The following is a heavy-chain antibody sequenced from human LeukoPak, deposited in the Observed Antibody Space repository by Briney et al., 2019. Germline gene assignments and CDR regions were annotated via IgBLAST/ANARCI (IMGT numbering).Heavy chain of an antibody. J-gene: IGHJ4*02. V-gene: IGHV3-23*01. CDR3: ARQEARNYYYEGLDY. CDR2: ISGTGGST. Sequence: GGFLRLSCAASGFTFSTYAMTWVRQAPGKGLEWVSLISGTGGSTYYADSVKGRFTISRDNSKNTLYLQMNGLRPDDTAIYFCARQEARNYYYEGLDYWGQGNLVTVSS. CDR1: GFTFSTYA. D-gene: IGHD3-22*01.